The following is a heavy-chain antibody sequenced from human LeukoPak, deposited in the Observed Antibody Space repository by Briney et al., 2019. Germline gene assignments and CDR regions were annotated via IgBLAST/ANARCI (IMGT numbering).Heavy chain of an antibody. CDR1: GFTFSSYS. CDR2: ISSSSSTI. CDR3: ARDEGYCTNGVCITGVDY. V-gene: IGHV3-48*01. J-gene: IGHJ4*02. D-gene: IGHD2-8*01. Sequence: PGGSLRLSCAASGFTFSSYSMNWVRQAPGKGLEWVSYISSSSSTIYYADSVKGRFTISRDNAKNSLYLQMNSLRAEDTAAYYCARDEGYCTNGVCITGVDYWGQGTLVTVSS.